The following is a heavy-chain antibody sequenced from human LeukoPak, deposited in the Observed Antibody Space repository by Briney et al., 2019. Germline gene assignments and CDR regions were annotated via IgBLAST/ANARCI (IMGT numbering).Heavy chain of an antibody. Sequence: SETLSLTCAVYGGSFSGYYWSWIRQPPGKWLEWIGEINHSGSTNYNPSLKSRVTISVDTSKNQFSLKLSSVTAADTAVYYCARRGYSYGTFDYWGQGTLVTVSS. V-gene: IGHV4-34*01. CDR1: GGSFSGYY. CDR2: INHSGST. CDR3: ARRGYSYGTFDY. D-gene: IGHD5-18*01. J-gene: IGHJ4*02.